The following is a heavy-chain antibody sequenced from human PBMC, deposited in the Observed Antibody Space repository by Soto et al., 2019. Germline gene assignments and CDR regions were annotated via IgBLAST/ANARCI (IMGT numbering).Heavy chain of an antibody. J-gene: IGHJ4*02. D-gene: IGHD1-26*01. CDR3: ARDIPKGASYLDN. V-gene: IGHV3-7*01. CDR2: INEDGSEK. Sequence: LRLSCAASGFIFSNYWMTWVRQAPGRGLEWVANINEDGSEKGYVDSVKGRFTIARVNTGNSLILQMNNLRAEDTAVYYCARDIPKGASYLDNWCQGTLLTISS. CDR1: GFIFSNYW.